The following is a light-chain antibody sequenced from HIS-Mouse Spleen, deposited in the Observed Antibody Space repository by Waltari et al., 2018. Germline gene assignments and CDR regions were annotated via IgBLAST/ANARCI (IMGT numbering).Light chain of an antibody. CDR3: YSTDSSGNHRV. J-gene: IGLJ2*01. Sequence: SYELTQPPSVSVSPGQTARITCSGDALPKKYAYWYQPKSGQAPVLVIYEDSKRPSGLPERVSGSSSGTMATLTISGAQVEDEADYYCYSTDSSGNHRVFGGGTKLTVL. V-gene: IGLV3-10*01. CDR1: ALPKKY. CDR2: EDS.